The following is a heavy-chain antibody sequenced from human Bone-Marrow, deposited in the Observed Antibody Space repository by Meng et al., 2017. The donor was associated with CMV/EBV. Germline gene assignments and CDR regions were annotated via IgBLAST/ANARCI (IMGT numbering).Heavy chain of an antibody. Sequence: ASVKVSCKASGYTFTGYYMHWVRQAPGQGLEWMGWINPNSGGTNYAQKFQGRVTMTRDTSISTAYMELSRRRSDDTAVYYCARDYQYSSSWYTYYYYYGMDVWGQGTTVTVSS. D-gene: IGHD6-13*01. CDR3: ARDYQYSSSWYTYYYYYGMDV. V-gene: IGHV1-2*02. J-gene: IGHJ6*02. CDR1: GYTFTGYY. CDR2: INPNSGGT.